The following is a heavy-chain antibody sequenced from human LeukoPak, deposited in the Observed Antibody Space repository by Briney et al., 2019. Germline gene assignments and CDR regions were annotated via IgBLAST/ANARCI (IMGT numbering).Heavy chain of an antibody. CDR2: ISYDGSNK. J-gene: IGHJ4*02. CDR1: GFTFSSYA. V-gene: IGHV3-30-3*01. Sequence: PGRSLRLSCAASGFTFSSYAMHWVRQAPGKGLEWGAVISYDGSNKYYADSVKGRFTISRDNSKNTLYLQMNSLRAEDTAVYYCARDRSSGYVSWGQGTLVTVSS. D-gene: IGHD5-12*01. CDR3: ARDRSSGYVS.